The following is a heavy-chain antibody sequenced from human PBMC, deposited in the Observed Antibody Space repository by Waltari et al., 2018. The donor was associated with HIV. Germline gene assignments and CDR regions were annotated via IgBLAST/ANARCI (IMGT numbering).Heavy chain of an antibody. CDR3: ARGSGSYYRWWFDP. J-gene: IGHJ5*02. CDR1: GLPFSSYD. CDR2: IGTAGDT. D-gene: IGHD1-26*01. V-gene: IGHV3-13*01. Sequence: EVQLVESGGGLVQPGGSLRLSCAASGLPFSSYDMHWVRQATGKGLEWVSAIGTAGDTYYAGSVKGRFTISRENAKNSLYLQMNSLRAEDTAVYYCARGSGSYYRWWFDPWGQGTLVTVSS.